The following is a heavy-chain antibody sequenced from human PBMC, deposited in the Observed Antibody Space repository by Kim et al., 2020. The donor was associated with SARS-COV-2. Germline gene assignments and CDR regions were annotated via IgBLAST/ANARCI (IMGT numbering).Heavy chain of an antibody. Sequence: GGSLRLSCAASVFTFSSYAMHWVRQAPGKGLEWVAVISYDGSNKYYADSVKGRFTISRDNSKNTLYLQMNSLRAEDTAVYYCAREEVLYYDILTGYLDYWGQGTLVTVSS. CDR1: VFTFSSYA. CDR2: ISYDGSNK. V-gene: IGHV3-30-3*01. J-gene: IGHJ4*02. CDR3: AREEVLYYDILTGYLDY. D-gene: IGHD3-9*01.